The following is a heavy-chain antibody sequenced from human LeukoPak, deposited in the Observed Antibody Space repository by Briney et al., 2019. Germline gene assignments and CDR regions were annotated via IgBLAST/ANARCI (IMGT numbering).Heavy chain of an antibody. CDR3: ARDYSYGYSGY. Sequence: SETLSLTCTVSGGSISSYYWSWIRQPPGKGLEWIGYIYYSGSTNYNPSLKSRVTISVDTSKNQFSLKLSSVTAADTAVYYCARDYSYGYSGYWGQGTLVTVSS. V-gene: IGHV4-59*01. CDR2: IYYSGST. CDR1: GGSISSYY. J-gene: IGHJ4*02. D-gene: IGHD5-18*01.